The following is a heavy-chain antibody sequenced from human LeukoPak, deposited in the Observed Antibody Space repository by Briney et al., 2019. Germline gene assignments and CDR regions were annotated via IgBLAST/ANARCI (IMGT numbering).Heavy chain of an antibody. CDR3: ARDLPSGSYLD. CDR1: GASISSSGFY. J-gene: IGHJ4*02. D-gene: IGHD1-26*01. V-gene: IGHV4-30-2*01. CDR2: IYYSGST. Sequence: SQTLSLTCTVSGASISSSGFYWSWIRQPPGKGLEWIGYIYYSGSTYYNPSLKSRVTISVDTSKNQFSLKLSSVTAADTAVYYCARDLPSGSYLDWGQGTLVTVSS.